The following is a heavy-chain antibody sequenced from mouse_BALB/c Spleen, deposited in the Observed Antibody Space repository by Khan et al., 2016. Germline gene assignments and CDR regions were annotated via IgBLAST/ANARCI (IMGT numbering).Heavy chain of an antibody. D-gene: IGHD1-1*01. CDR1: GYTFTNYG. CDR2: INPYTGEP. J-gene: IGHJ3*01. V-gene: IGHV9-3-1*01. CDR3: ARPDYGSSRGLAY. Sequence: QIQLVQSGPELKKPGATVRISCKASGYTFTNYGMNWVKQAPGKGLKWMGWINPYTGEPTYADEFKGRFAFSLDTSASTAYLQINNLKNEDTATYIGARPDYGSSRGLAYWGQGTLVTVSA.